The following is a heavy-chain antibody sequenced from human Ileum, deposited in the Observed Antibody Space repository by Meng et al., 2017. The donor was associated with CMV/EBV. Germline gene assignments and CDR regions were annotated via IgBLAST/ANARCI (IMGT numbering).Heavy chain of an antibody. D-gene: IGHD2-2*01. CDR2: SPYYGDDA. CDR1: GVAFRNNY. V-gene: IGHV3-30*03. J-gene: IGHJ6*02. CDR3: AGGYCSSTSCPYYYYYGMDV. Sequence: GESLKISCSGSGVAFRNNYLHWVRQAPGKGPEWLSLSPYYGDDAYYAASVRGRFTISKDNSGNVVTLQMNNLRSEDTAVYYCAGGYCSSTSCPYYYYYGMDVWGQGTTVTVSS.